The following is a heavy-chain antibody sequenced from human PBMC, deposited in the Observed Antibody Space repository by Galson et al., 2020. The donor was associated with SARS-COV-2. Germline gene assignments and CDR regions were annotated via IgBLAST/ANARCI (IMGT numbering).Heavy chain of an antibody. CDR1: GFSLRSSGMC. Sequence: SGPTLVTPTQTLTLTCTFSGFSLRSSGMCVSWIRQPPGKALEWLARIDWDGDKHYSTSLKTRFTISKDTSKNQVVLTMTNMDPVDTATYYCARTWITGTTSRTFDYWGQGMLVTVSS. D-gene: IGHD1-20*01. CDR3: ARTWITGTTSRTFDY. V-gene: IGHV2-70*11. J-gene: IGHJ4*02. CDR2: IDWDGDK.